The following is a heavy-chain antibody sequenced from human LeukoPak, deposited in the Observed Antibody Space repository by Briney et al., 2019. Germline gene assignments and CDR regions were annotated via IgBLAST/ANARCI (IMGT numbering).Heavy chain of an antibody. D-gene: IGHD6-6*01. V-gene: IGHV3-48*01. Sequence: QSGGSLRLSCAPSGLTFSSYSMNWVRQAPGKGLEWVSYIISSSTIYYEDSVKARFTISRDNAKNSLYLQMNNLRADDTAVYYCARDLGPHRSSPNSGAFDIWGQGTMVTVSS. J-gene: IGHJ3*02. CDR1: GLTFSSYS. CDR2: IISSSTI. CDR3: ARDLGPHRSSPNSGAFDI.